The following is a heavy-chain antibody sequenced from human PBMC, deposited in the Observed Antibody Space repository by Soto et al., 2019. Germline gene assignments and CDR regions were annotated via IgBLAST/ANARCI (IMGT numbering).Heavy chain of an antibody. Sequence: ASETLSLTCTVSGGSISSGDYYWSWIRQPPGKGLEWIGYIYYSGSTYYNPSLKSRVTISVDTSKNQFSLKLSSVTAADTAVYYCARAQLLWFGELLDYWGQGTLVTVSS. J-gene: IGHJ4*02. CDR3: ARAQLLWFGELLDY. CDR1: GGSISSGDYY. CDR2: IYYSGST. D-gene: IGHD3-10*01. V-gene: IGHV4-30-4*01.